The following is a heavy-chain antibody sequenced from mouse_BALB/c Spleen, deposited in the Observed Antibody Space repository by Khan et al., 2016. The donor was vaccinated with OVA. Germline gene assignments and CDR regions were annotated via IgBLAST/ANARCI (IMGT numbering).Heavy chain of an antibody. CDR2: IWSAGST. CDR1: GFSLSSYG. D-gene: IGHD2-4*01. Sequence: QVQLKQSGPGLVQPSQSLSITCTVSGFSLSSYGVHWVRQSPGKGLEWLGVIWSAGSTDYNAAFISRLSISKDNSKSQVFFRMNSLQANDTAVYYCARRDDDYGRGACFAYWGQGTLVTVSA. CDR3: ARRDDDYGRGACFAY. J-gene: IGHJ3*01. V-gene: IGHV2-2*02.